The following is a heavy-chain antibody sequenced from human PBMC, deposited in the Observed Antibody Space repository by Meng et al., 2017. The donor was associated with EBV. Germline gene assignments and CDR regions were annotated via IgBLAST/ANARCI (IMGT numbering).Heavy chain of an antibody. CDR2: IYYTGST. Sequence: QVQLQESGPGLVKPSEXLSLTCPVSGCSVNNESYYWGWIRQPPGKGLEYIGYIYYTGSTNYNSSLKSRVTISLDKSKNQFSLKLTSLTAADTAIYYCARGDYTNYPRWFDPWGQGTLVTVSS. J-gene: IGHJ5*02. D-gene: IGHD4-11*01. V-gene: IGHV4-61*01. CDR3: ARGDYTNYPRWFDP. CDR1: GCSVNNESYY.